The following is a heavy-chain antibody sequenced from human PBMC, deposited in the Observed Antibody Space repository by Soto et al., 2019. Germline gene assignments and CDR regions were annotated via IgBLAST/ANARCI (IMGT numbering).Heavy chain of an antibody. D-gene: IGHD5-12*01. CDR2: IYYSGST. J-gene: IGHJ4*02. Sequence: SETLSLTCTVSGCSLSRGSYYWSWIRQPPGKGLEWIGYIYYSGSTNYNPSLKSRVTISVDTSKTQFSLKLSSVTAADTAVYYCARGKDGSGYAGYRNWGQGTLVTVSS. V-gene: IGHV4-61*01. CDR1: GCSLSRGSYY. CDR3: ARGKDGSGYAGYRN.